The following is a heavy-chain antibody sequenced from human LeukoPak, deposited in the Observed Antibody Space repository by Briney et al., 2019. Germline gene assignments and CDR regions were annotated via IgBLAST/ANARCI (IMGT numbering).Heavy chain of an antibody. Sequence: GGSLRLSCAASGFTFSSYAMSWVRQAPGKGLEWVSSISGSGGSTYYADSVKGRFTISRDNSKNTLDLQMNSLRAEDTAVYYCAKDRCSGGNCYPYFDYWGQGTLVTVSS. V-gene: IGHV3-23*01. CDR1: GFTFSSYA. CDR2: ISGSGGST. J-gene: IGHJ4*02. CDR3: AKDRCSGGNCYPYFDY. D-gene: IGHD2-15*01.